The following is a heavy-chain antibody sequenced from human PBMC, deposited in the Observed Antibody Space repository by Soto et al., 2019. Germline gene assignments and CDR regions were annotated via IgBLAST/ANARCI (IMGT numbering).Heavy chain of an antibody. CDR1: GGTFSSYA. CDR3: ARSKTPLMTTVTTGFDP. V-gene: IGHV1-69*06. Sequence: SVKVSCKASGGTFSSYAISWVRQAPGQGLEWMGGIIPIFGTANYAQKFQGRVTITADKSTSTAYMELSSLRSEDTAVYYCARSKTPLMTTVTTGFDPWGQGTLVTVSS. J-gene: IGHJ5*02. D-gene: IGHD4-4*01. CDR2: IIPIFGTA.